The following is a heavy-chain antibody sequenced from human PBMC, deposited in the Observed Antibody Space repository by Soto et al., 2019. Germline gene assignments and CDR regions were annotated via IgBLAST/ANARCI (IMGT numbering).Heavy chain of an antibody. CDR2: IYTSGST. D-gene: IGHD4-4*01. V-gene: IGHV4-4*07. CDR1: GGSISSYY. CDR3: ARGGDDYSNDDYYYYGMDV. Sequence: KASETLSLTCTVSGGSISSYYWSWIRQPAGKGLEWIGRIYTSGSTNYNPSLKSRVTMSVDTSKNQFSLKLSSVTAADTAVYYCARGGDDYSNDDYYYYGMDVWGQGTTVTVSS. J-gene: IGHJ6*02.